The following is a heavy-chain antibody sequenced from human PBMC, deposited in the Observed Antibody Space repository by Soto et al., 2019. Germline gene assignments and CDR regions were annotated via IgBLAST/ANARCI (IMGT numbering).Heavy chain of an antibody. CDR2: ISGSGGSK. CDR1: GFTFSSYA. CDR3: AKVYGGKGGYEY. J-gene: IGHJ4*02. D-gene: IGHD5-12*01. Sequence: GGSLRLSCAASGFTFSSYAMSWVRQAPGKGLEWVSAISGSGGSKYYADSVKGRLTISRDNSKNTLYLQMNSLRAEDTAVYYCAKVYGGKGGYEYWGQGTLVTVSS. V-gene: IGHV3-23*01.